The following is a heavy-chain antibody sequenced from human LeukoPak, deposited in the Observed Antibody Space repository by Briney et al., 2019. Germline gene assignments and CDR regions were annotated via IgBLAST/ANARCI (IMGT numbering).Heavy chain of an antibody. D-gene: IGHD3-22*01. CDR1: GFTFSSYA. J-gene: IGHJ4*02. CDR3: AKEENYYDSSGYRHNAY. V-gene: IGHV3-23*01. Sequence: QPGGSLRLSCAASGFTFSSYAVSWVRQAPGKGLEWVSAISGSGGRTYYADSVKGRFTISRDNSKNTLYLQMNSLRAEDTAVYYCAKEENYYDSSGYRHNAYWGQGTLVTVSS. CDR2: ISGSGGRT.